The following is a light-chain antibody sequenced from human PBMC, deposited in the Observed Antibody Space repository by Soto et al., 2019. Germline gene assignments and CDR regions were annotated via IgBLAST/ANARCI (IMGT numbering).Light chain of an antibody. CDR3: QHLIGYPIT. CDR1: QGLNSY. V-gene: IGKV1-9*01. Sequence: DIQLTQSPSFLSASVGDRVTITCRASQGLNSYLAWYQQKPGKAPKLLIYAASTLQSGVPSRFSGSGSGTEFTLTISSLQPEDFATYYCQHLIGYPITFGQGTRLEIK. CDR2: AAS. J-gene: IGKJ5*01.